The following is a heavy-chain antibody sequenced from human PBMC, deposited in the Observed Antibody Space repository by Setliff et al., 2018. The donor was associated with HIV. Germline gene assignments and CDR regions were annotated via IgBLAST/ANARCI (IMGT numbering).Heavy chain of an antibody. J-gene: IGHJ6*03. V-gene: IGHV3-23*01. CDR3: AKGRYSSGANYYYYYMDV. CDR2: IDGIGGT. D-gene: IGHD6-19*01. CDR1: GFTFSRYA. Sequence: GGSLRLSCVASGFTFSRYAVSWVRQAPGKGLEWVSCIDGIGGTYYPDSMKGRFSISRDDSKNIVYLQMRGLRVEDTAIYYCAKGRYSSGANYYYYYMDVWGKGTTVTVSS.